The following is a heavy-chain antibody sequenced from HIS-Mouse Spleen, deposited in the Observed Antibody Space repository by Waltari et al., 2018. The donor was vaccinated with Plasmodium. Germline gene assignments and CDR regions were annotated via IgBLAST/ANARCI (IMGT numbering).Heavy chain of an antibody. J-gene: IGHJ1*01. CDR1: GYTFTGYY. CDR2: INPNSGGT. V-gene: IGHV1-2*02. Sequence: QVQLVQSGAEVKKPGASVKVSCKASGYTFTGYYMHWVRQAPGQGLEWMGWINPNSGGTNYAQKFHGRVTMTRDTSISTAYMELSRLRSDDTAVYYCARVLGYKAAAGTFVEYFQHWGQGTLVTVSS. D-gene: IGHD6-13*01. CDR3: ARVLGYKAAAGTFVEYFQH.